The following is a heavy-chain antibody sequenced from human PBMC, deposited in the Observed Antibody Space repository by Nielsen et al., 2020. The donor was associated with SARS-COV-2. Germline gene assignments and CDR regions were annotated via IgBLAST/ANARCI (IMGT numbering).Heavy chain of an antibody. CDR3: ARDRYFDY. CDR2: ISTSSSYT. J-gene: IGHJ4*02. Sequence: GESLKISCEASGFTFSDYYMSWIRQAPGKGLEWVSYISTSSSYTNYADSVKGRFTISRDNAKNSLYLQMNSLRAEDTAVYYCARDRYFDYWGQGTLVTVSS. V-gene: IGHV3-11*06. CDR1: GFTFSDYY.